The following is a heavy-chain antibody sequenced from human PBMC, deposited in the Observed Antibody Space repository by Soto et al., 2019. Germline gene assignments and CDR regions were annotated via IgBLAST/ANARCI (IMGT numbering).Heavy chain of an antibody. V-gene: IGHV3-9*01. Sequence: SLRLSCVAFGFNFEDYAMHWIRQAPGKGLEWVSGINWNSGITGYADSVKGRFTISRDNANNSLHLEMSSLKTEDTALYYCARGRGALTVVSNWFDPWGQGTLVTVPQ. CDR2: INWNSGIT. CDR3: ARGRGALTVVSNWFDP. J-gene: IGHJ5*02. D-gene: IGHD2-15*01. CDR1: GFNFEDYA.